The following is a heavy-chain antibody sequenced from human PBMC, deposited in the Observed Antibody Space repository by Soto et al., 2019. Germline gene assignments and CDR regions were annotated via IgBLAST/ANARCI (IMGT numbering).Heavy chain of an antibody. CDR3: ASMPREYSGYDLGY. D-gene: IGHD5-12*01. V-gene: IGHV3-21*01. J-gene: IGHJ4*02. Sequence: EVQLVESGGGLVKPGGSLRLSCAASGFTLSSYSMNWVRQAPGKGLEWVSSISSSSSYIYYADSVKGRFTISRDNAKNSLYLQMNSLSAEDTAVYYCASMPREYSGYDLGYWGQGTLVTVSS. CDR1: GFTLSSYS. CDR2: ISSSSSYI.